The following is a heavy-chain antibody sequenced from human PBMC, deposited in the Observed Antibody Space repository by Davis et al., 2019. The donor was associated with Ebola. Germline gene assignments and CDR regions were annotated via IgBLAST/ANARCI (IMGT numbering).Heavy chain of an antibody. J-gene: IGHJ4*02. D-gene: IGHD3-9*01. CDR2: ISGSGRYT. V-gene: IGHV3-23*01. CDR3: ARSSYDIVSGYFDI. CDR1: VITFSSYA. Sequence: PGGSLRLSCTDSVITFSSYAMSWVRQAPGKGLEWVSAISGSGRYTYYADSVKGRFTISRDNSKNTLYLQMNSLRAEDTAVYYCARSSYDIVSGYFDIWGQGTLVTVSS.